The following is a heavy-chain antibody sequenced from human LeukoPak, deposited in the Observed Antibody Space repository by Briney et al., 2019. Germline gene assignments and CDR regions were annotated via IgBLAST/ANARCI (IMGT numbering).Heavy chain of an antibody. CDR3: ARGKQYSSSWYGSRYYFDY. V-gene: IGHV4-59*08. CDR2: IYYTGST. Sequence: PSETLSLTCTISGGSVSDYYWSWIRQSPGKGLEWIGYIYYTGSTSYNPSLKSRVTISVDTSKNQFSLKLSSVTAADTAVYYCARGKQYSSSWYGSRYYFDYWGQGTLVTVSS. D-gene: IGHD6-13*01. CDR1: GGSVSDYY. J-gene: IGHJ4*02.